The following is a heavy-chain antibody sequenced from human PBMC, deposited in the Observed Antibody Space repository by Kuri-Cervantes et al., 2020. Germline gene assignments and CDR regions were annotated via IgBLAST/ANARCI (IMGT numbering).Heavy chain of an antibody. Sequence: SGPTLVKPPQTLTLTCAFSGFSLSTSGMCVNWIRQPPGKALEWLALIDWAGNTYTSTSLKTRLTISKETSANQVVLTMTNMVPVDTATYYCARSLYGDFVGYFDSWGQGIVVTVSS. CDR2: IDWAGNT. D-gene: IGHD4-17*01. CDR3: ARSLYGDFVGYFDS. CDR1: GFSLSTSGMC. J-gene: IGHJ4*02. V-gene: IGHV2-70*01.